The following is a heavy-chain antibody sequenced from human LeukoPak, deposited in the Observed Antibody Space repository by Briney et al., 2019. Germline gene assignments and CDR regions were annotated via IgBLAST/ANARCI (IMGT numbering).Heavy chain of an antibody. Sequence: GGSLRLSCVASGFSFGKYWMSWVRQAPGKGLEWVANIKLDGSEKNYVDSVKGRSTISRDNTKNSLYLQMNSLRAEDTAVFYCARDQYDTWSRRGNFDSWGQGTLVIVSS. J-gene: IGHJ4*02. CDR2: IKLDGSEK. V-gene: IGHV3-7*03. CDR1: GFSFGKYW. CDR3: ARDQYDTWSRRGNFDS. D-gene: IGHD3/OR15-3a*01.